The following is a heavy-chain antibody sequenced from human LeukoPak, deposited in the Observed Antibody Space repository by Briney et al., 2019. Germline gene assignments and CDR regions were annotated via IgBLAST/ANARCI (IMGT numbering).Heavy chain of an antibody. Sequence: ASVKVSCKASGYTFTSYGISWVRQAPGQRLEWMGWISAYNGNTNYAQKLQGRVTMTTDTSTSTAYMELRSLRSDDTAVYYCARDCSGGSCYFKSESFDYWGQGTLVTVSS. CDR3: ARDCSGGSCYFKSESFDY. CDR1: GYTFTSYG. V-gene: IGHV1-18*04. J-gene: IGHJ4*02. CDR2: ISAYNGNT. D-gene: IGHD2-15*01.